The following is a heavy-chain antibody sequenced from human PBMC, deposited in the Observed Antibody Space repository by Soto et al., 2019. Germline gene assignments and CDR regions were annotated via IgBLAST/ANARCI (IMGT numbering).Heavy chain of an antibody. V-gene: IGHV3-30-3*01. J-gene: IGHJ4*02. D-gene: IGHD5-18*01. CDR3: ARDSYSYSYLCSPRD. CDR1: GFTFNTSA. CDR2: TSYDGTTK. Sequence: PGGSLRLSCAASGFTFNTSAMHWFRQAPGKGLEWITVTSYDGTTKYYADSVKGRFTISRDNSKHTLYLQMSSLRAEDTALYYCARDSYSYSYLCSPRDWGQGTLVTVSS.